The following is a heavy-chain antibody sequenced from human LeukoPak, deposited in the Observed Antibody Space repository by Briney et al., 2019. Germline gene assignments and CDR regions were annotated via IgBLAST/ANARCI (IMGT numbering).Heavy chain of an antibody. CDR2: IYSGGST. J-gene: IGHJ3*02. D-gene: IGHD3/OR15-3a*01. CDR1: GFSFSDYY. V-gene: IGHV3-66*01. Sequence: GSLRLSCAASGFSFSDYYMIWIRQAPGKGLEWVSVIYSGGSTYYADSVKGRFTISRDNSKNTLYLQMNSLRAEDTAVYYCARYGLGAHAFDIWGQGTMVTVSS. CDR3: ARYGLGAHAFDI.